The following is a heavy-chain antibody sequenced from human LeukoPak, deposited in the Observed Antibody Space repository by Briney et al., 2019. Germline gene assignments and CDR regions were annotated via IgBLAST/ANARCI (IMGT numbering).Heavy chain of an antibody. J-gene: IGHJ4*02. D-gene: IGHD3-22*01. CDR1: GFTFSSYA. V-gene: IGHV3-30*18. Sequence: PGGSLRLSCAASGFTFSSYAMHWVRQAPGKGLEWVAVISYDGSDKYYADSVKGRFTVSRDNSKNTLYLQMNSLRAEDTAVYYCANGGAYDSGGYYGTLAYWGQGTLVTVSS. CDR2: ISYDGSDK. CDR3: ANGGAYDSGGYYGTLAY.